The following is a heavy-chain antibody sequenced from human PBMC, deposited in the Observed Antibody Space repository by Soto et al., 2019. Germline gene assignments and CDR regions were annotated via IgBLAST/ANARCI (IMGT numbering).Heavy chain of an antibody. CDR1: GGSISSYY. Sequence: SETLSLTCTVSGGSISSYYWSWIRQPPGRGLEWIGYIYYSGSTNYNPSLKSRVTISVDTSKNQFSLKLSSVTAADTAVYYCARVPGTYYDILTGYLPTDAFDIWGQGTMVTVSS. D-gene: IGHD3-9*01. J-gene: IGHJ3*02. V-gene: IGHV4-59*01. CDR3: ARVPGTYYDILTGYLPTDAFDI. CDR2: IYYSGST.